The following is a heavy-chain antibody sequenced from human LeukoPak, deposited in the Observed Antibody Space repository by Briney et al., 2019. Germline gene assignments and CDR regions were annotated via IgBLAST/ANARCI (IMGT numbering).Heavy chain of an antibody. CDR2: ISGYNGNT. CDR1: GGTFSSYA. CDR3: ARDWDYGSGIYGFDY. V-gene: IGHV1-18*01. D-gene: IGHD3-10*01. J-gene: IGHJ4*02. Sequence: ASVKVSCKASGGTFSSYAISWVRQAPGQGLEWMGWISGYNGNTNYTQKLQGRVSMTRDTSTSTAYMELRSLRSDDTAVYYCARDWDYGSGIYGFDYWGQGTLVTASS.